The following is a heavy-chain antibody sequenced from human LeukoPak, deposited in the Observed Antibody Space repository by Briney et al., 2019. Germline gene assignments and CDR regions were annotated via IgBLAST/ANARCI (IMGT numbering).Heavy chain of an antibody. D-gene: IGHD3-10*01. CDR2: ITSRDGTT. Sequence: PGGSLRLSCVASGFTFRLYAMIWVRQAPGKGLEWVSSITSRDGTTYYADSGKGRFTISRDNSKNTLYLQMNSLRAEETAVYYCAKDRPNYFGTGGDYYTRDGAYWGQGTLVTVSS. CDR3: AKDRPNYFGTGGDYYTRDGAY. J-gene: IGHJ4*02. V-gene: IGHV3-23*01. CDR1: GFTFRLYA.